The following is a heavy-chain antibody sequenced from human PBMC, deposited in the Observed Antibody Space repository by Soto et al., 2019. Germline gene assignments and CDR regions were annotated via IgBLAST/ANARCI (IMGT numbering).Heavy chain of an antibody. J-gene: IGHJ4*02. V-gene: IGHV4-39*01. Sequence: SETLSLTCTVSGDSISSSTYYWGWIRQPPGKGLKWIGSMFYSGNTYYNPSLKSRVTLSIDTSKNQFSLKLNPVTAADTAVYYCVSPEGYYDSSGYTLDYWGQGTLVTVSS. CDR2: MFYSGNT. D-gene: IGHD3-22*01. CDR3: VSPEGYYDSSGYTLDY. CDR1: GDSISSSTYY.